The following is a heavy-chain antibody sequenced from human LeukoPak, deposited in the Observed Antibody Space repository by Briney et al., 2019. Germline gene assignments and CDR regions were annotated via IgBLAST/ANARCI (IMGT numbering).Heavy chain of an antibody. J-gene: IGHJ4*02. D-gene: IGHD6-19*01. Sequence: PGGSLRLSCAASGFTFSTYWMHWVRQAPGKGLEWVSRINSDGTTTNYADSVKGRFTISRDNAKNTLYLQMNTLRVEDTAVYYCARAGWYRWDYWGLGTLVTVSS. CDR1: GFTFSTYW. CDR3: ARAGWYRWDY. V-gene: IGHV3-74*01. CDR2: INSDGTTT.